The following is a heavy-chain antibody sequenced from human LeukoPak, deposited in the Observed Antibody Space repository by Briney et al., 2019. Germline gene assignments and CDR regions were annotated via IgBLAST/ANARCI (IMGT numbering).Heavy chain of an antibody. V-gene: IGHV1-2*02. Sequence: ASVKVSCKASGYTFTSYGISWVRQAPGQGLEWMGWINPNSGGTNYAQKFQGRVTMTRDTPISTAYMELSRLRSDDTAVYYCARVGEAQDFDIWGQGTMVTVSS. CDR2: INPNSGGT. J-gene: IGHJ3*02. CDR3: ARVGEAQDFDI. CDR1: GYTFTSYG.